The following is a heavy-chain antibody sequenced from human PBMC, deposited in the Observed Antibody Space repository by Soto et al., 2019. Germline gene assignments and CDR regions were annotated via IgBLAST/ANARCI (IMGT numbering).Heavy chain of an antibody. Sequence: QVQLQESGPGLVKPSQTLSLTCTVSGGSISSGDYYWSWIRQPPGKGLEWIEYIYYSGSTYYNPSLKRRVTISVDTSKNQFSLKLSSVTAADTAVYYCARGSYYYDSSGYSHYWGQGTLVTVSS. CDR3: ARGSYYYDSSGYSHY. V-gene: IGHV4-30-4*01. CDR2: IYYSGST. CDR1: GGSISSGDYY. J-gene: IGHJ4*02. D-gene: IGHD3-22*01.